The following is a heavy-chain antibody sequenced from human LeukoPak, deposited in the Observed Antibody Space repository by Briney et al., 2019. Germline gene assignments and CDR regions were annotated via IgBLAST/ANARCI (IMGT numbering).Heavy chain of an antibody. CDR2: ISYDGSNK. CDR3: AKGGYYGSGSYYNGDYFDY. J-gene: IGHJ4*02. V-gene: IGHV3-30*18. Sequence: GGSLRLSCAASGFTFSSYGMHWVRQAPGKGLEWVAVISYDGSNKYYADSVKGRFTISRDNSKNTLYLQMNSLRAEDTAVYYCAKGGYYGSGSYYNGDYFDYWGQGTLVTVSS. D-gene: IGHD3-10*01. CDR1: GFTFSSYG.